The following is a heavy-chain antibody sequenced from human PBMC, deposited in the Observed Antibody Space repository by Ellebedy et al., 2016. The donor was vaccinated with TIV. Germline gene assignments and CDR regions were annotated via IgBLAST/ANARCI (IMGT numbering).Heavy chain of an antibody. CDR1: GFTFSSYS. CDR3: ARGRDIVVVPAANDY. D-gene: IGHD2-2*01. Sequence: GGSLRLSXAASGFTFSSYSMNWVRQAPGKGLEWVSYISSSSSTIYYADSVKGRFTISRDNAKNSLYLQMNSLRAEDTAVYYCARGRDIVVVPAANDYWGQGTLVTVSS. CDR2: ISSSSSTI. J-gene: IGHJ4*02. V-gene: IGHV3-48*01.